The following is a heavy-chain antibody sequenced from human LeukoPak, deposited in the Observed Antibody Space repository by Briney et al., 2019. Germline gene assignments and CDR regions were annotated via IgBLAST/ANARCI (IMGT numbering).Heavy chain of an antibody. CDR3: ARVEGYCRGGSCYRRPPGDY. Sequence: GASVKVSCKASGYTFTSYDINWVRQATGQGREWMGWMNPNSGNTGYAQKFQGRVTMTRNTSISTAYMELSSLRSEDTAVYYCARVEGYCRGGSCYRRPPGDYWGQGTLVTVSS. D-gene: IGHD2-15*01. V-gene: IGHV1-8*01. J-gene: IGHJ4*02. CDR1: GYTFTSYD. CDR2: MNPNSGNT.